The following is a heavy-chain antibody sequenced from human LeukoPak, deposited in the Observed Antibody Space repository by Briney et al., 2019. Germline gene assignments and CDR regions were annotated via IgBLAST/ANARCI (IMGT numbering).Heavy chain of an antibody. Sequence: GGSVRLSCAASGLSFSNYAMSWARQAPGKGLEWVSVISASGGSTYFADSGKGQFTISRDNSKKTLYLQMNSLRAEDTAVYFCAKGQQLIRGGYFDYWGERPLATVSS. CDR1: GLSFSNYA. CDR2: ISASGGST. V-gene: IGHV3-23*01. J-gene: IGHJ4*01. CDR3: AKGQQLIRGGYFDY. D-gene: IGHD6-13*01.